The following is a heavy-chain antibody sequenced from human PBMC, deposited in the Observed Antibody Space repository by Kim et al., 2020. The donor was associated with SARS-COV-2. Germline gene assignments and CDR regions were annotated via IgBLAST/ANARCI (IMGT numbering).Heavy chain of an antibody. J-gene: IGHJ4*02. CDR2: IDCGNGNT. D-gene: IGHD3-16*01. Sequence: ASVKVSCKTSGHTFTRDSIHWVRQAPGQRLEWMGGIDCGNGNTIYSQKFQGRVTLSTDTSASTAYMELSSLRSEDSAVYFCLGGIYFNYWGQGTLSTVSS. CDR1: GHTFTRDS. CDR3: LGGIYFNY. V-gene: IGHV1-3*01.